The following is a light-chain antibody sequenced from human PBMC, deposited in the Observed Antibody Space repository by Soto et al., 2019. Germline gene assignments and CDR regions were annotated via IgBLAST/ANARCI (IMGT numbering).Light chain of an antibody. CDR2: GAS. V-gene: IGKV3-15*01. CDR3: QHYNNRPPYT. Sequence: EIVMTQSPATLSVSPGERATLSCRASQSVRSNLAWSQQKPGQAARLLIYGASTRATGIPARFSGSGSGTEFTLSIISLQSEDFPVYYCQHYNNRPPYTVGQGNKLEI. CDR1: QSVRSN. J-gene: IGKJ2*01.